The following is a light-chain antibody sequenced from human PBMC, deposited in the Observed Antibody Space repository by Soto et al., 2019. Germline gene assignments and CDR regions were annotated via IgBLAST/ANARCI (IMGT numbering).Light chain of an antibody. V-gene: IGKV1-5*01. CDR1: QTISSW. CDR2: DAS. J-gene: IGKJ1*01. Sequence: DIHMTQSPSTLSASVGDRVTITCRASQTISSWLAWYQQKPGKAPKLLIYDASNLQSGIPSRFSGSGSGTECTLTISSLQPDDFATYYCQQYNSYSWTFGQGTKVDTK. CDR3: QQYNSYSWT.